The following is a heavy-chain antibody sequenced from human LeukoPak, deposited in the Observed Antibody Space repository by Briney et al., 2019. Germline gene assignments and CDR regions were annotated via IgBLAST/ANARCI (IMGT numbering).Heavy chain of an antibody. V-gene: IGHV3-33*01. CDR1: GFNFSSYG. CDR3: ARDSLPMAVTGPFDH. J-gene: IGHJ4*02. CDR2: VWFDGSNI. Sequence: GGSLRLSCAASGFNFSSYGMHWVRQAPGKGLEWVTSVWFDGSNIHYADSVKGRVIISRDNSKSALYLQMNSLRAEDTAIYYCARDSLPMAVTGPFDHWGQGALVTVSS. D-gene: IGHD6-19*01.